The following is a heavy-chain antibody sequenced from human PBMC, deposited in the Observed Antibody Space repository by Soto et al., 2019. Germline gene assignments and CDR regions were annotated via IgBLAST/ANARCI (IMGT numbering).Heavy chain of an antibody. CDR1: GGPFSNYA. V-gene: IGHV1-69*12. CDR2: IVPIFGTT. D-gene: IGHD6-19*01. Sequence: QVQLVQSGAEVKKPGSSVKVSCKVSGGPFSNYAIDWVRLAPGHGLEWMGGIVPIFGTTYYTQKLQGRDTIIADDSTTTAYLEMSSLRSEDTAIYYCARVEAVAGLYNYHGLDVWGQGTAVTVAS. J-gene: IGHJ6*02. CDR3: ARVEAVAGLYNYHGLDV.